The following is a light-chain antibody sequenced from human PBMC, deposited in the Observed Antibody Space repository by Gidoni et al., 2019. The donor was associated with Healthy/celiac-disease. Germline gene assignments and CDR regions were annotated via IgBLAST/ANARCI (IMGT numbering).Light chain of an antibody. J-gene: IGKJ4*01. CDR2: GAS. Sequence: EIVMTQYPATLSVSPGERATLSCRSSQSVRSNLAWSQQKPGQAPRLLSYGASTSAPGIPARFSGSGSGTEFTLTISSLQSADFAVYYCQQYNNWPPRVTFGGGTKVEIK. CDR1: QSVRSN. CDR3: QQYNNWPPRVT. V-gene: IGKV3-15*01.